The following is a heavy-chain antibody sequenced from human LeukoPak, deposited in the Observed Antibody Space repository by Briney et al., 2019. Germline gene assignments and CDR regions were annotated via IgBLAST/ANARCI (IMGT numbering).Heavy chain of an antibody. Sequence: PSETLSLTCTVSGGSISSGDYYWSWIRQPPGKGLEWMGYINHSGSTYYNPSLKSRITISVDTSKNQFSLKLSSVTVADTAVYYCARGSRDGYNWYYFDYWGQGTLVTVSS. CDR3: ARGSRDGYNWYYFDY. D-gene: IGHD5-24*01. J-gene: IGHJ4*02. V-gene: IGHV4-30-4*01. CDR2: INHSGST. CDR1: GGSISSGDYY.